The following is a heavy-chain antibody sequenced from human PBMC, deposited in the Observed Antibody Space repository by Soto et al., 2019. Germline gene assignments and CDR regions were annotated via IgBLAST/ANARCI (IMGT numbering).Heavy chain of an antibody. CDR3: ARVIRGAYYNSPLDT. J-gene: IGHJ5*02. CDR1: GYTFTGYF. D-gene: IGHD3-10*01. CDR2: INPYSGGA. Sequence: RASVKVSCKASGYTFTGYFMHWVRRAPGQGLEWMGWINPYSGGADYAQSFQGRVTMTRDTSISTVYMELSRLRFDDTAVYYCARVIRGAYYNSPLDTWGQGTVVTVSS. V-gene: IGHV1-2*02.